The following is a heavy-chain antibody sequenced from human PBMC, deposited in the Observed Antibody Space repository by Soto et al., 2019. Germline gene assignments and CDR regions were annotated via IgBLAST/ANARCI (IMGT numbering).Heavy chain of an antibody. J-gene: IGHJ6*02. CDR2: ISYDGSNK. V-gene: IGHV3-30*18. Sequence: GGSLRLSCAASGFSFSSYAMHWVRQAPGKGLEWVAVISYDGSNKYYADSVKGRFTVSRDNSKNTLHLQMNSLRGEDAAVYYCAKGDNSFYYYYGMDVWGQGTTVTVSS. CDR3: AKGDNSFYYYYGMDV. D-gene: IGHD1-20*01. CDR1: GFSFSSYA.